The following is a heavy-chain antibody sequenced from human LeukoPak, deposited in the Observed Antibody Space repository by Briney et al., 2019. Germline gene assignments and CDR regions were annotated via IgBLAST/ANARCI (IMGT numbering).Heavy chain of an antibody. V-gene: IGHV4-59*01. Sequence: SETLSLTCTVSGVSISNYYWSWIRHPPGKGLEWIGYIYYSGSTNYNPSLKSRVTISVDTSKNQFSLKLSSVTAADTAVYYCARNIRSSPYYFDYWGRGTLVTVSS. D-gene: IGHD6-6*01. CDR3: ARNIRSSPYYFDY. CDR2: IYYSGST. CDR1: GVSISNYY. J-gene: IGHJ4*02.